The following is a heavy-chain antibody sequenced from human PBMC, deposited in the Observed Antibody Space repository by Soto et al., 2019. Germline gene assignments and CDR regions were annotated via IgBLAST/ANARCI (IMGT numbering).Heavy chain of an antibody. CDR1: GYTFYSHS. D-gene: IGHD5-18*01. V-gene: IGHV1-18*01. J-gene: IGHJ6*02. Sequence: GASVKVSCKASGYTFYSHSISWVRQAPGQGLEWMERISADNSNTKYAQKFRGRVTMSTDTSTSTVYMELRNLRSDDTAVYYYARCIQQDYYYGMDVWGQGTTVTVSS. CDR2: ISADNSNT. CDR3: ARCIQQDYYYGMDV.